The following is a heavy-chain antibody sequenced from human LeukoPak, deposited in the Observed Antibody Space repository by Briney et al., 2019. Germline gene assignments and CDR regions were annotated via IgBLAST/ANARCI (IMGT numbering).Heavy chain of an antibody. Sequence: PSETLSLTCAVYTGSFRGYYWTWIRQPPGKGLEWIGEINHSGGTNYNPSLKSRVTISEDTSKNQFSLRLSSVTAADTAVYYCARHQTGVLDWGQGTLVTVSS. V-gene: IGHV4-34*01. CDR3: ARHQTGVLD. CDR1: TGSFRGYY. J-gene: IGHJ4*02. CDR2: INHSGGT. D-gene: IGHD7-27*01.